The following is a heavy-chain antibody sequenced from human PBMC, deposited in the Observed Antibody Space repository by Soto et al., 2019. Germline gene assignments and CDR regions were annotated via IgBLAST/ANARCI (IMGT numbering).Heavy chain of an antibody. CDR2: IIPIFGTA. Sequence: VASVKVSCKASGGTFSSYAISWVRQAPGQGLEWMGGIIPIFGTANYAQKFQGRVTITADESTSTAYMELSSLRSEDTAVYYCAREYYDKTYYYYGMDVWGQGTTVTVSS. D-gene: IGHD3-22*01. CDR1: GGTFSSYA. V-gene: IGHV1-69*13. CDR3: AREYYDKTYYYYGMDV. J-gene: IGHJ6*02.